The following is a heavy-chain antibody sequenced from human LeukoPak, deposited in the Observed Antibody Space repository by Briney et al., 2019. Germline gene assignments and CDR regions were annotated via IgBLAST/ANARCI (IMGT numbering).Heavy chain of an antibody. V-gene: IGHV3-23*01. J-gene: IGHJ6*03. Sequence: GGSLRLSCAASGFTFSSYGMSWVRQAPGKGLEWVSAISGSGGSTYYADSVKGRFTISRDNSKNTLYLQMNSLRAEDTAVYYCAKVPRGYYDSSGYYYYYYMDVWGKGTTVTIS. CDR1: GFTFSSYG. CDR2: ISGSGGST. CDR3: AKVPRGYYDSSGYYYYYYMDV. D-gene: IGHD3-22*01.